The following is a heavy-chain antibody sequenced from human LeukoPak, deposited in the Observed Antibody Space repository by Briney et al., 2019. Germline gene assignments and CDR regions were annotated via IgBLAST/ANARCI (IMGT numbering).Heavy chain of an antibody. J-gene: IGHJ4*02. V-gene: IGHV3-21*04. D-gene: IGHD3-3*01. CDR1: GFTLISYN. Sequence: PGGSLRLSCAASGFTLISYNMNWVRQAPGKGLEWVSSISSSSSYIYYADSVKGRFTISRDNSRNTLYLQMNSLRAEDTAVYYCAKSSEFLEWLSEFDYWGQGTLVTVSS. CDR3: AKSSEFLEWLSEFDY. CDR2: ISSSSSYI.